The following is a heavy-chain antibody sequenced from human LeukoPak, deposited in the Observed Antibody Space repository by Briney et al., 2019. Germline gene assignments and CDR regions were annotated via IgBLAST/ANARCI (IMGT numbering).Heavy chain of an antibody. J-gene: IGHJ4*02. V-gene: IGHV4-59*01. CDR1: GGSISSYY. Sequence: PSETLSLTCTVSGGSISSYYWSWIRQPPGKGLEWIGYIYYSGSTNYNPSLKSRVTISVDTSKNQFSLKLSSVTAADTAVYYCAGLDYYGSGSGQFDYWGQGTLVTVSS. CDR2: IYYSGST. CDR3: AGLDYYGSGSGQFDY. D-gene: IGHD3-10*01.